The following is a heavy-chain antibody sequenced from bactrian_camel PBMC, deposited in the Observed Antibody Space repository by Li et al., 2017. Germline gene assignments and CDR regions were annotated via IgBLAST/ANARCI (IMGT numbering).Heavy chain of an antibody. J-gene: IGHJ6*01. Sequence: QVQLVESGGGSVQAGGSLRLSCIYVSGYCMGWFRQAPGKEREGVAAIDEDDTTSYADSVKGRFTISQDKARRTIYLQMNNLQPDDTATYYCAAVSQRWGSSCRNAGDFDSWGQGTQVTVS. D-gene: IGHD6*01. CDR2: IDEDDTT. CDR1: VSGYC. CDR3: AAVSQRWGSSCRNAGDFDS. V-gene: IGHV3S53*01.